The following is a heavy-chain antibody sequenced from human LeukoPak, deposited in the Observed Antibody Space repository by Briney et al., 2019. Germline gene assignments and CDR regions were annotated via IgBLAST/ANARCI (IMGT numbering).Heavy chain of an antibody. D-gene: IGHD2-15*01. CDR1: GYTFTSYY. CDR3: ARGCSGGSCYPFDP. CDR2: MNPNSGNT. Sequence: ASVKVSRKASGYTFTSYYMHWVRQATGQGLEWMGWMNPNSGNTGYAQKFQGRVTMTRNTSISTAYMELSSLRSEDTAVYYCARGCSGGSCYPFDPWGQGTLVTVSS. J-gene: IGHJ5*02. V-gene: IGHV1-8*02.